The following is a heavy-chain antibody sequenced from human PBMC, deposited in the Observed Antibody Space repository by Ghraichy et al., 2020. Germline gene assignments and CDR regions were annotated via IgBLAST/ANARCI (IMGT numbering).Heavy chain of an antibody. V-gene: IGHV3-30*04. D-gene: IGHD4-17*01. Sequence: GGSLRLSCAASRFTFSSYAMHWVRQAPGKGLEWVAVISYDGSNKYYADSVKGRFTISRDNSKNTLYLQMNSLRAEDTAVYYCARARDGDYFDYWGQGTLVTVSS. CDR2: ISYDGSNK. J-gene: IGHJ4*02. CDR1: RFTFSSYA. CDR3: ARARDGDYFDY.